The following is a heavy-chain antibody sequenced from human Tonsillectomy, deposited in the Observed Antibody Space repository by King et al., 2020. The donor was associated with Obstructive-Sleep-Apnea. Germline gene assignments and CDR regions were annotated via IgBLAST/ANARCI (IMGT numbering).Heavy chain of an antibody. CDR2: INPSDGST. D-gene: IGHD6-19*01. CDR1: EYTFTSYF. J-gene: IGHJ4*02. CDR3: AGEYSSGWSDADY. Sequence: VQLVESGAEVKKPGASVKVSCKASEYTFTSYFMHWVRQAPGQGLEWMGIINPSDGSTTYAQKFQGRVTMTRDTSTSPVYMELSSLRSEDTAVYYCAGEYSSGWSDADYWGQGTLVTVSS. V-gene: IGHV1-46*01.